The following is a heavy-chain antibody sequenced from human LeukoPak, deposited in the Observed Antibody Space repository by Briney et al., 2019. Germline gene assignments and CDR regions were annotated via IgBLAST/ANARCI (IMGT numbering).Heavy chain of an antibody. CDR2: INHSGST. Sequence: SETLSLTCAAYGGSFSGYYWSWIRQPPGKGLEWIGEINHSGSTNYNPSLKSRVTISVDTSKNQFSLKLSSVTAADTAVYYCARGRHQLYSSRRGAWYFDLWGRGTLVTVSS. CDR3: ARGRHQLYSSRRGAWYFDL. D-gene: IGHD6-13*01. V-gene: IGHV4-34*01. J-gene: IGHJ2*01. CDR1: GGSFSGYY.